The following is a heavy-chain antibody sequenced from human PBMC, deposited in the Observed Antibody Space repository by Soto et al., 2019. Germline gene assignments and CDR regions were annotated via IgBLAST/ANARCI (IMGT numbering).Heavy chain of an antibody. D-gene: IGHD3-3*01. V-gene: IGHV4-39*01. CDR1: GGSISSSSYY. Sequence: SETLSLTCTVSGGSISSSSYYWGWIRQPPGKGLEWIGSIYYSGSTYYNPSLKSRVTISVDTSKNQFSLKLSSVTAADTAVYYCARFGVIXTIFGVVSRPNPLGMDVWGQGTTVTVSS. CDR2: IYYSGST. J-gene: IGHJ6*02. CDR3: ARFGVIXTIFGVVSRPNPLGMDV.